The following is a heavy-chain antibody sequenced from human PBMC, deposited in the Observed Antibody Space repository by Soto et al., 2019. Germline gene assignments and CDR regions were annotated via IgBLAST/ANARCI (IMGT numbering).Heavy chain of an antibody. D-gene: IGHD6-6*01. J-gene: IGHJ5*02. CDR3: AKDLTRQLAYWLDP. CDR2: INAHSGVT. Sequence: SAEASFRASWFSFPGYYIHWLRKATGQGLEWMGWINAHSGVTEYAQKFQGRVTLTRDTSIATAYLTLTSLTSDDTALYYCAKDLTRQLAYWLDPWGQGTQVTVS. CDR1: WFSFPGYY. V-gene: IGHV1-2*02.